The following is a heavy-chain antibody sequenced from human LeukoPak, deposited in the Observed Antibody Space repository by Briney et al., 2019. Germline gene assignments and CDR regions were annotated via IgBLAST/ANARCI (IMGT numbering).Heavy chain of an antibody. D-gene: IGHD2-2*01. CDR2: ISYDGSNK. J-gene: IGHJ4*02. V-gene: IGHV3-30*01. CDR1: GFTFSSYA. Sequence: GGSLRLSCAASGFTFSSYAMHWVCQAPGKGLEWVAVISYDGSNKYYADSVKGRFTISRDNSKNTLYLQMDSLRAEDTAVYYCARGFQTYQLTDYWGQGTLVTVSS. CDR3: ARGFQTYQLTDY.